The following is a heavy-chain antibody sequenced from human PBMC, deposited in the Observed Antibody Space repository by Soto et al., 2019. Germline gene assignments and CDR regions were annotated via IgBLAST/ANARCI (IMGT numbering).Heavy chain of an antibody. V-gene: IGHV1-18*01. CDR3: ARSLSGYITHSEY. CDR1: GDTINSYA. D-gene: IGHD3-22*01. CDR2: SSAYNGHT. Sequence: GASAKVSCEACGDTINSYALSWVRHDPGQGFKWMGWSSAYNGHTNYAQKLQGRVTMTTDTSTSTAYMELRSLRSDDTAVYYCARSLSGYITHSEYWGQGTLVIGFS. J-gene: IGHJ4*02.